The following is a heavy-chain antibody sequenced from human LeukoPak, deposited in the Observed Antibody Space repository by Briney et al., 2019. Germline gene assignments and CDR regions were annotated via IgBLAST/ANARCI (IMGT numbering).Heavy chain of an antibody. V-gene: IGHV3-23*01. Sequence: GGSLRLSCAASGFTFSSYAMSWVRQAPGKGLEWVSSISGSGGSTYYADSVKGRFTISRDNSKNTLYLQMNSLRAEDTAVYYCAKQMTLDYDFWNGYLFDYWGQGTLVTVSS. CDR2: ISGSGGST. CDR1: GFTFSSYA. J-gene: IGHJ4*02. CDR3: AKQMTLDYDFWNGYLFDY. D-gene: IGHD3-3*01.